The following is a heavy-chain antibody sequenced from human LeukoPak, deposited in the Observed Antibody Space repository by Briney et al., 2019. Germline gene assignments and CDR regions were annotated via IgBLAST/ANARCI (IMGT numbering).Heavy chain of an antibody. J-gene: IGHJ4*02. CDR2: IYYSGST. V-gene: IGHV4-59*01. Sequence: ASETLSLTCTVSGGSISSYYWSWIRQPPGKGLEWIGYIYYSGSTNYNPSLKSRVTISVDTSKNQFSLKLSSVTAADTAVYYCARGDYDNSAGYVCFDYWGQGTLVTVSS. D-gene: IGHD3-9*01. CDR3: ARGDYDNSAGYVCFDY. CDR1: GGSISSYY.